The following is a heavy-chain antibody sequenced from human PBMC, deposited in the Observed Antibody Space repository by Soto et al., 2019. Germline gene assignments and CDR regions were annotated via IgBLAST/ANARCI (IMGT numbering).Heavy chain of an antibody. J-gene: IGHJ3*02. D-gene: IGHD2-15*01. CDR3: ASYCGGGSCYLGAFDI. V-gene: IGHV4-4*02. CDR1: GVSINSANW. Sequence: QMQLQESGPGLVKPSGTLSLTCTVSGVSINSANWWTWVRQSPGKGLEWIGEIYHSGSTNFNPSLKSRVTISVDNSKIQFYLELTSVTAADTAVYYCASYCGGGSCYLGAFDIWGQGTMVTVSS. CDR2: IYHSGST.